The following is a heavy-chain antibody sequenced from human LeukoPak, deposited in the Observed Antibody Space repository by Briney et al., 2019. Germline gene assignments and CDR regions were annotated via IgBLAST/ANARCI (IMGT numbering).Heavy chain of an antibody. D-gene: IGHD1-1*01. CDR3: ARRRERYSRNDLGGYFDP. V-gene: IGHV4-39*01. Sequence: SETLSLTCTVSGGSISSSGYYWGWIRQPPGKGLEWIGNIYYSGHTYYNPSLKSRVTISVVTSKDQFSLTLTSVTATDTAVYYCARRRERYSRNDLGGYFDPWGQGTLVTVSS. J-gene: IGHJ5*02. CDR1: GGSISSSGYY. CDR2: IYYSGHT.